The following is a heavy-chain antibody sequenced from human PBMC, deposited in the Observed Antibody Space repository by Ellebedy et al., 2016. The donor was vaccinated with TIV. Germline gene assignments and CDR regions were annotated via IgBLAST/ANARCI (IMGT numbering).Heavy chain of an antibody. CDR1: GGSISSSSYY. V-gene: IGHV4-39*07. CDR3: ARVAGDYYGSGSYYS. J-gene: IGHJ4*02. Sequence: GSLRLXCTVSGGSISSSSYYWGWIRQPPGKGLEWIGSIYYSGSTYYNPSLKSRVTISVDTSKNQFSLKLSSVTAADTAVYYCARVAGDYYGSGSYYSWGQGTLVTVSS. D-gene: IGHD3-10*01. CDR2: IYYSGST.